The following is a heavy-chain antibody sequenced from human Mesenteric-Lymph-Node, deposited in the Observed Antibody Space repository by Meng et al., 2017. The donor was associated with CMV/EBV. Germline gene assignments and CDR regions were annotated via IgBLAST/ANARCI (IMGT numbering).Heavy chain of an antibody. CDR3: ARDLPTISGLLPVGF. CDR2: ISASNGNT. Sequence: SGYTFTRYDINWVRQAPGQGLEWMGWISASNGNTKYAQKVQGRVTMTIDPSTSTTYMELRSLRSDDTAVYYCARDLPTISGLLPVGFWGQGTLVTVS. V-gene: IGHV1-18*01. J-gene: IGHJ4*02. CDR1: GYTFTRYD. D-gene: IGHD3/OR15-3a*01.